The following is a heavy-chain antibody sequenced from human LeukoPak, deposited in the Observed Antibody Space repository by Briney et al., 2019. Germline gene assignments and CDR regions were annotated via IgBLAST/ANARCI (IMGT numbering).Heavy chain of an antibody. CDR3: TISKARSGYYYVLDY. J-gene: IGHJ4*02. D-gene: IGHD3-22*01. CDR1: GFTFSTYA. Sequence: GGSLRLSCAASGFTFSTYAMSWVRQAPGKGLEWVSGISWNSGSIGYADSVKGRFTISRDNAKNSLYLQMNSLRAEDTAVYYCTISKARSGYYYVLDYWGQGTLVTVSS. V-gene: IGHV3-9*01. CDR2: ISWNSGSI.